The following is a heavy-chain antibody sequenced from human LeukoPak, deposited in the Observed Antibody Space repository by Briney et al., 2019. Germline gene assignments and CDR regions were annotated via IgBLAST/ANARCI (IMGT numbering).Heavy chain of an antibody. V-gene: IGHV3-43D*03. CDR2: ISWDGGST. Sequence: PGGSLRLSCAASGFTFDGYAMHWVRQAPGKGLEWVSLISWDGGSTYYADSVKGRFTISRDNSKNSLYLQMNSLRAEDTALYYCAKGEGIAAAGRGDYFDYWGQGTLVTVSS. D-gene: IGHD6-13*01. J-gene: IGHJ4*02. CDR1: GFTFDGYA. CDR3: AKGEGIAAAGRGDYFDY.